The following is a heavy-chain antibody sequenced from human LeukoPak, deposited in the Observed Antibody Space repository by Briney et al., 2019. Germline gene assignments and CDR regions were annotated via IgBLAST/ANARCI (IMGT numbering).Heavy chain of an antibody. CDR1: GYTFTSYY. V-gene: IGHV1-2*02. D-gene: IGHD3-22*01. Sequence: ASVKVSCKASGYTFTSYYMHWVRQAPGQGLEWMGWINPNSGGTNYAQKFQGRVTMTRDTSISTAYMELSRLRSDDTAVYYCARGERWYYYDSSGLYYFDYWGQGTLVTVSS. J-gene: IGHJ4*02. CDR2: INPNSGGT. CDR3: ARGERWYYYDSSGLYYFDY.